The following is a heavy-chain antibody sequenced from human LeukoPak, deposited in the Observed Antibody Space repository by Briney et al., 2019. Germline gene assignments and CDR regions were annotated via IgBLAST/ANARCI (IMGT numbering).Heavy chain of an antibody. Sequence: SETLSLTCTVSGGSISSYYWSWIRQPAGKGLEWIGRIYTSGSTNYNPSLKSRVTMSVDTSKNQFSLKLTSVTAADTAVYYCARGGGGMDANWFDPWGQGILVTVSS. J-gene: IGHJ5*02. CDR1: GGSISSYY. CDR3: ARGGGGMDANWFDP. CDR2: IYTSGST. V-gene: IGHV4-4*07. D-gene: IGHD3-16*01.